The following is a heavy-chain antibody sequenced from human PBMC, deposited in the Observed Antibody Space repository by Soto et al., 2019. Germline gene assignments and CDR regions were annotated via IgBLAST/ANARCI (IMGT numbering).Heavy chain of an antibody. CDR3: AKYGGSTIFGVVIVPDAFDI. CDR1: GFTFSSYA. D-gene: IGHD3-3*01. V-gene: IGHV3-23*01. CDR2: ISGSGGST. Sequence: GGSLRLSGAASGFTFSSYAMSWVRQAPGKGLEWVSAISGSGGSTYYADSVKGRFTISRDNSKNTLYLQMNSLRAEDTAVYYCAKYGGSTIFGVVIVPDAFDIWGQGTMVTVSS. J-gene: IGHJ3*02.